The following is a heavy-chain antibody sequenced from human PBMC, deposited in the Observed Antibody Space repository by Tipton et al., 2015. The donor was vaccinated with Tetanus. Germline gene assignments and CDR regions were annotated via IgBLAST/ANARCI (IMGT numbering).Heavy chain of an antibody. CDR2: ITSSSSYI. CDR1: GFTFDTYT. J-gene: IGHJ6*02. CDR3: ARDVSPDRYNYGMDV. V-gene: IGHV3-21*01. Sequence: SLRLSCEASGFTFDTYTMTWVRQAPGKGLEWVSSITSSSSYIYYSESVEGRFTISRDNSKNTVYLQMSTLRVEDTAVYYCARDVSPDRYNYGMDVWGQGTTVTVSS. D-gene: IGHD1-1*01.